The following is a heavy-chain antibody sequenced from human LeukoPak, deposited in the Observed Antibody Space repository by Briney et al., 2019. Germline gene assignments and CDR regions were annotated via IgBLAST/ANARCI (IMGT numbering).Heavy chain of an antibody. CDR1: GGSFSGYY. J-gene: IGHJ4*02. CDR2: INHSGST. V-gene: IGHV4-34*01. Sequence: SETLSLTCAVYGGSFSGYYWSWIRQPPGKGLEWIGEINHSGSTNYNPSLKGRVTISVDTSKNQFSLKLSSVTAADTAVYYCARLGRIAAAGTRSDYWGQGTLVTVSS. CDR3: ARLGRIAAAGTRSDY. D-gene: IGHD6-13*01.